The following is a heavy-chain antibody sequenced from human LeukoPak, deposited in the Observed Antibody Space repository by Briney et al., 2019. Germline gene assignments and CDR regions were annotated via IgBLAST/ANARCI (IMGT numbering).Heavy chain of an antibody. V-gene: IGHV3-48*01. D-gene: IGHD1-1*01. CDR3: ARDQLGAVLYFDY. Sequence: GGALRLSCAASGFTFSSYSMNWVRQAPGEGLEGVSYISSSSSTIYYADSVKGRFTISRDNAKNSMYLQINSLRVEDTAVYYCARDQLGAVLYFDYWGQGTLVTVSS. CDR1: GFTFSSYS. J-gene: IGHJ4*02. CDR2: ISSSSSTI.